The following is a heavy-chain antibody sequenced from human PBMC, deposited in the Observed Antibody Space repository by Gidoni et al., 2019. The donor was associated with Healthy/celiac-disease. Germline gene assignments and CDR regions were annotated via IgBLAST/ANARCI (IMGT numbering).Heavy chain of an antibody. V-gene: IGHV3-11*01. CDR3: ARDHVGTSHPGGDYFDY. Sequence: QVQLVESGGGLVQPGGSLRLSCAASGFTFSDYYMSWLRKAPGKGLEWLSYISSSGSPIYYADPVKGRFTISRDNAKNSLYLQMNSLRAEDTAVYYCARDHVGTSHPGGDYFDYWGQGTLVTVSS. D-gene: IGHD2-2*01. CDR2: ISSSGSPI. J-gene: IGHJ4*02. CDR1: GFTFSDYY.